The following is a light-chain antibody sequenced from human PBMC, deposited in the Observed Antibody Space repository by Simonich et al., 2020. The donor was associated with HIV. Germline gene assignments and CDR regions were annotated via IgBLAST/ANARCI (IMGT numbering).Light chain of an antibody. Sequence: QSALTQPASVSGSPGQSITISCTGTSSDVGDYNYVSWYQQHPGKAPKLIIFDVNKRSSGFSNRFSGSKSGNAASLTISGLQTEDEADYYCSSYTRGSTWVFGGGTKLTVL. J-gene: IGLJ3*02. CDR3: SSYTRGSTWV. CDR1: SSDVGDYNY. CDR2: DVN. V-gene: IGLV2-14*01.